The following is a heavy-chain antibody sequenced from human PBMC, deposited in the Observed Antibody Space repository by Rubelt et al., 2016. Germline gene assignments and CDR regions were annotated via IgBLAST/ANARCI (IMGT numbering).Heavy chain of an antibody. J-gene: IGHJ4*02. V-gene: IGHV3-30*04. CDR2: ISYVGSNE. CDR3: AREITPADLD. D-gene: IGHD2-2*01. Sequence: QVQLVESGGGVVQPGSSLRLSCAASGFTFSSYAMHWVRQAPGKGLEWLAVISYVGSNEYYADSVQGGCTVSRDKSKNTLYLQMNSLRAEDTAVYYCAREITPADLDWGQGTLVTVSS. CDR1: GFTFSSYA.